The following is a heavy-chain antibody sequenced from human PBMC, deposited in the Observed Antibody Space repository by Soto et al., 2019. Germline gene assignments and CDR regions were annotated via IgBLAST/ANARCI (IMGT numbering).Heavy chain of an antibody. V-gene: IGHV3-23*01. CDR1: GFTFSSYA. J-gene: IGHJ6*02. CDR2: ISGSGGST. CDR3: AKDASIAAAGPYYYGMDV. D-gene: IGHD6-13*01. Sequence: EVQLLESGGGLVQPGGSLSLSCAASGFTFSSYAMSWVRQAPGKGLEWVSAISGSGGSTYYADSVKGRFTISRDNSKNTLYLQMNSLRAEDTAVYYCAKDASIAAAGPYYYGMDVWGQGTTVTVSS.